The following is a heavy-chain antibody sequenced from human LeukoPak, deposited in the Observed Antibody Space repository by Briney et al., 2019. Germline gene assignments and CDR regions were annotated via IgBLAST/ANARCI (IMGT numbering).Heavy chain of an antibody. V-gene: IGHV3-53*01. CDR2: IYAGGNT. CDR3: VGGHDLEFEF. J-gene: IGHJ5*01. Sequence: GGSLRLSCAASGFSVGTNYMTWVRQAPGKGLEWVSMIYAGGNTYYKDSVKGRFTISRDSSKNTVFLHMSGLRDDDTAVYYCVGGHDLEFEFWGQGTLVIVSS. CDR1: GFSVGTNY. D-gene: IGHD4-23*01.